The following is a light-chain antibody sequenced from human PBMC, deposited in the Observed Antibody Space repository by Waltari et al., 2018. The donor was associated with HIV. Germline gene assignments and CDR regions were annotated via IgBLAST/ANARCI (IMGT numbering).Light chain of an antibody. CDR3: QQTQYVPVP. CDR1: QSIVKF. J-gene: IGKJ4*02. CDR2: AAS. V-gene: IGKV1-39*01. Sequence: IQLTQSPSFLSASVGDRVTITCRASQSIVKFLNWVKQQPGKGPQLLFPAASTLQVGVRSRFRGSASGTGVDLTISNVQPQDVATYYCQQTQYVPVPFGAGTRVEVK.